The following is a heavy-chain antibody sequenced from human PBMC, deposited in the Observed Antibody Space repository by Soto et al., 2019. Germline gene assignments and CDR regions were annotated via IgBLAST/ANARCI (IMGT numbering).Heavy chain of an antibody. CDR1: GGSISSYY. V-gene: IGHV4-59*01. CDR3: ARVDYGSGLDY. D-gene: IGHD3-10*01. Sequence: SETLSLTCTVSGGSISSYYWIWIRQPPGKGLEWIGYIYYSGSTNYNPSLKSRVTISVDTSKNQFSLKLSSVTAADTAVYYCARVDYGSGLDYWGQGTLVTVSS. CDR2: IYYSGST. J-gene: IGHJ4*02.